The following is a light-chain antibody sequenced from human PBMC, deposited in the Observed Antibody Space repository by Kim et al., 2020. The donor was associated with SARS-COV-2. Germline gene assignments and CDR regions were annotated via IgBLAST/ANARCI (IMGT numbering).Light chain of an antibody. V-gene: IGKV1-39*01. J-gene: IGKJ1*01. CDR3: QQSYSTPRT. CDR1: QSIGSS. Sequence: DIQMTQSPSSLSAFVGDRVTITCRASQSIGSSLNWYRQKPGKAPELLIYAASSLQSGVPSRFSGSGSGTEFTLTISSLQPEDFAIYSCQQSYSTPRTFGQGTKVEI. CDR2: AAS.